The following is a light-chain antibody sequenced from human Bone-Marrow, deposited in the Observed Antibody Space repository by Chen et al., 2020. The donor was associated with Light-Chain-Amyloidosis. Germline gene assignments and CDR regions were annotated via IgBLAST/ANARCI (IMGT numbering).Light chain of an antibody. V-gene: IGLV3-21*02. CDR3: QVWERSSDRPV. CDR2: DDS. Sequence: SYVLTQPSSVSVAPGQTATIACGGNNIGSTSVHWYQQTPGQAPLLVVYDDSDRPSGIPERCSGSNAGNTATLTISRVEAGDEAGYYCQVWERSSDRPVFGGGTKLTVL. CDR1: NIGSTS. J-gene: IGLJ3*02.